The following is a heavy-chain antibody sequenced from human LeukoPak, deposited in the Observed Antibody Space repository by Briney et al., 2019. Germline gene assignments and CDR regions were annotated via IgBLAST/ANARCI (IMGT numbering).Heavy chain of an antibody. V-gene: IGHV4-38-2*02. Sequence: SETLSLTCTVSGYSISSGYYWGWLRQPPGKGLEWIGSIYHSGSTYYNPSLKSRVTISVDTSKNQFSLKLSSVTAADTAVYYCARAYSSGWSPEFAPIDYWGQGTLVTVSS. J-gene: IGHJ4*02. CDR2: IYHSGST. D-gene: IGHD6-19*01. CDR1: GYSISSGYY. CDR3: ARAYSSGWSPEFAPIDY.